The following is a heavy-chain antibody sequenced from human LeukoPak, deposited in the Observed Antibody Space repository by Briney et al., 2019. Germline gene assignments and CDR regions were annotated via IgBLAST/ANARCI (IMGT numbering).Heavy chain of an antibody. CDR1: GFTFSSYG. J-gene: IGHJ4*02. V-gene: IGHV3-30*02. D-gene: IGHD6-19*01. CDR3: AKVQEREEVAGPDY. CDR2: IRYDGSNK. Sequence: GGSLRLSCAASGFTFSSYGMHWVRQAPGKGLEWVAFIRYDGSNKYYADSVKGRFTISRDNSKNTLYMQMNSLRAEDTAVYYCAKVQEREEVAGPDYWGQGTLVTVSS.